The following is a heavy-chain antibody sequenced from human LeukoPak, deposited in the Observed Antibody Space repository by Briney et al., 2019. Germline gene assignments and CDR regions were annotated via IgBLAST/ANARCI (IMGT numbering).Heavy chain of an antibody. D-gene: IGHD3-22*01. CDR3: ARGSGSGYYLSFDY. CDR2: IYHSGST. V-gene: IGHV4-38-2*02. J-gene: IGHJ4*02. Sequence: SETLSLTCTVSGYSISSGYYWGWIRQPPGKGLEWIGSIYHSGSTYYNPSLKSRVTISVDTFKNQFSLKLSSVTAADTAVYYCARGSGSGYYLSFDYWGQGTLVTVSS. CDR1: GYSISSGYY.